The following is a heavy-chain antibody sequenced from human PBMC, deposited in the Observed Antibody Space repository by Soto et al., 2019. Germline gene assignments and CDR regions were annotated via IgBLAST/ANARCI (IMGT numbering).Heavy chain of an antibody. CDR2: ISSNGGST. CDR3: ARTYYDFWSGYYQNYYYMDV. V-gene: IGHV3-64*01. D-gene: IGHD3-3*01. CDR1: GFTFSSYA. Sequence: GGSLRLSCAASGFTFSSYAMHWVRQAPGKGLEYVSAISSNGGSTYYANSVKGRFTISRDNSKNTLYLQMGSLRAEDMAVYYCARTYYDFWSGYYQNYYYMDVWGKGTTVTVSS. J-gene: IGHJ6*03.